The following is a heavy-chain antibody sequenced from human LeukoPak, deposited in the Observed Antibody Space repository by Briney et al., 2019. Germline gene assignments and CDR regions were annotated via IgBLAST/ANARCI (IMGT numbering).Heavy chain of an antibody. CDR2: IYPGDSYT. Sequence: GESLKISCKGSGYSFTSYWIGWVRQMPGKGLEWMGIIYPGDSYTTYSPSFQGQVTISADKSISTAYLPWSSLKASDTAMYYCARQMATKYYFDYWGQGTLVTVSS. CDR3: ARQMATKYYFDY. CDR1: GYSFTSYW. D-gene: IGHD5-24*01. V-gene: IGHV5-51*01. J-gene: IGHJ4*02.